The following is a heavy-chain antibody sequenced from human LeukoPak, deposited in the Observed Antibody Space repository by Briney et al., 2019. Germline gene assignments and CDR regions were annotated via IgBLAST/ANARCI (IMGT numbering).Heavy chain of an antibody. J-gene: IGHJ6*03. V-gene: IGHV3-30-3*01. Sequence: GGSLRLSCAASGFTFSDYAIHWVRQAPGKGLEWVAVISYDGSNKYYPGSVKGRFTISRDNSKNTLYLQMNSLRVEDTAVYYCARTGRLYYYYYMDVWGKGTTVTVSS. D-gene: IGHD1-1*01. CDR2: ISYDGSNK. CDR1: GFTFSDYA. CDR3: ARTGRLYYYYYMDV.